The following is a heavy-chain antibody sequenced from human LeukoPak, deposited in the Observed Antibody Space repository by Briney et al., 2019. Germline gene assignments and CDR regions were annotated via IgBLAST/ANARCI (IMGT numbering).Heavy chain of an antibody. CDR3: ARDPGGIQLWLSRAYFDY. CDR2: INPNSGGT. J-gene: IGHJ4*02. V-gene: IGHV1-2*02. CDR1: GYTFTGYY. D-gene: IGHD5-18*01. Sequence: GASVKVSCKASGYTFTGYYMHWVRQAPGQGLEWMGWINPNSGGTNYAQKFQGRVTMTRDTSISTACMELSRLRSDDTAVYYCARDPGGIQLWLSRAYFDYWGQGTLVTVSS.